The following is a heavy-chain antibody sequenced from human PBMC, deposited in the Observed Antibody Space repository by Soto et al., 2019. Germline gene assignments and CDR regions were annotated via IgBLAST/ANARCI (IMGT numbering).Heavy chain of an antibody. CDR1: GFSFTGYY. CDR3: AKDLTRQLAYWLDP. V-gene: IGHV1-2*02. Sequence: ASVKVSCKASGFSFTGYYIHWLRQAPGQGLEWMGWINAHSGGTEYAQKSQGRVTLTRDTSIATAYLTLTSLTSDDTALYYCAKDLTRQLAYWLDPWGQGTQVTVSS. D-gene: IGHD6-6*01. J-gene: IGHJ5*02. CDR2: INAHSGGT.